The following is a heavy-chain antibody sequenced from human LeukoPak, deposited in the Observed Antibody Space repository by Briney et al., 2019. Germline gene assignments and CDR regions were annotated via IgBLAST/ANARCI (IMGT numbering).Heavy chain of an antibody. CDR1: GITLSNYG. D-gene: IGHD3-22*01. J-gene: IGHJ4*02. CDR2: ISGSGGST. V-gene: IGHV3-23*01. Sequence: GGSLRLSCAVSGITLSNYGMSWVRQAPGKGLGWVAGISGSGGSTNYADSGKGPFTVSRDNRKNTLNLQMNNLRTEDTAVYFCAKRGVVIRVILVGFHKEAYYFDSWGQGALVTVSS. CDR3: AKRGVVIRVILVGFHKEAYYFDS.